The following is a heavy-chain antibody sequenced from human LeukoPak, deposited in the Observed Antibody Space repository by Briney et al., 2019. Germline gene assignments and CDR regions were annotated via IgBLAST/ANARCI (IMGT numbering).Heavy chain of an antibody. CDR1: GGSISGYY. CDR3: ARKILGYCSGGSCPK. J-gene: IGHJ4*02. CDR2: INHSGST. V-gene: IGHV4-34*01. Sequence: SETLSLTCAGYGGSISGYYRSWIRQPPGKGLEWIGEINHSGSTNYNPSLESRVTMSIDTSKNQFSLNLSSLTAADTAVYYCARKILGYCSGGSCPKWGQGTLVTVSS. D-gene: IGHD2-15*01.